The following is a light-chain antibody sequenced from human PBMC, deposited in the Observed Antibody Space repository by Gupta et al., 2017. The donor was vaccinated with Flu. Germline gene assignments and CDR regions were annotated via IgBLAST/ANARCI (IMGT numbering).Light chain of an antibody. Sequence: QSVLTQPPSASGTPVHMVTISCSGSSSNIGSNYVDWYQQLPGTDPTLLIYSNNQRPFAVPPRCFCDTSCDSASPVTSARAHEDDADEYYSDSVDSMGDHVVFGAGTKLTVL. V-gene: IGLV1-47*02. CDR1: SSNIGSNY. CDR2: SNN. CDR3: SDSVDSMGDHVV. J-gene: IGLJ2*01.